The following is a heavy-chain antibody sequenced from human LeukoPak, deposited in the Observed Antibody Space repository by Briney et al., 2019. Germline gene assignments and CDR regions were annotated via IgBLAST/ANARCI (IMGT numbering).Heavy chain of an antibody. CDR3: ARDTFDIVLVPAAYNWFDP. J-gene: IGHJ5*02. CDR1: GYTFTSYG. CDR2: ISAYNGNT. V-gene: IGHV1-18*01. Sequence: ASVKVCCKASGYTFTSYGISWVRQAPGQGLEWMGWISAYNGNTNYAQKLQGRVTMTTDTSTSTAYMELRSLRSDDTAVYYCARDTFDIVLVPAAYNWFDPWGQGTLVTVSS. D-gene: IGHD2-2*01.